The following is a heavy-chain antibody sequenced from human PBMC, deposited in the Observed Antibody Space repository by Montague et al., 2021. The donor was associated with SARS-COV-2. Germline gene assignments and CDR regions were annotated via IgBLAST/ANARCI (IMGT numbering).Heavy chain of an antibody. CDR2: TYYRSKWYN. Sequence: CAISGDSVSSNIATWNWIRQSPSRGLEWLGRTYYRSKWYNDYAESVKSRITINPDTSKHQFPLHLNSVTPEDTAVYYCARIPVGSKYYFDVWGQGTLVTVSA. CDR1: GDSVSSNIAT. J-gene: IGHJ4*02. D-gene: IGHD2-2*01. V-gene: IGHV6-1*01. CDR3: ARIPVGSKYYFDV.